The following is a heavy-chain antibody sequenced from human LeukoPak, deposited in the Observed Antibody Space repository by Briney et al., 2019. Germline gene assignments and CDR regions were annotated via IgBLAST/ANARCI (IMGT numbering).Heavy chain of an antibody. CDR2: ISSSSSCT. Sequence: GSLRLSCAASGFTFSDYYMSWIRQAPGKGLEWVSYISSSSSCTNYADSVKGRFTISRDNAKNSLYLQMNCLRAEDTAVYYCAKDHGRGYSYGYVFPPDYWGQGTLVTVSS. CDR3: AKDHGRGYSYGYVFPPDY. D-gene: IGHD5-18*01. J-gene: IGHJ4*02. V-gene: IGHV3-11*06. CDR1: GFTFSDYY.